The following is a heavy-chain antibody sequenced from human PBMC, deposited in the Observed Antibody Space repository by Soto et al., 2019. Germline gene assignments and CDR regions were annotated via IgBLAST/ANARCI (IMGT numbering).Heavy chain of an antibody. V-gene: IGHV4-59*01. CDR1: GGSISSYY. Sequence: PSETLSLTCTVSGGSISSYYWSWIRQPPGKGLEWIGYIYYSGSTNYNPSLKSRVTISVDTSKNQFSLKLSSVTAADTAVYYCARVGGKTYYFDYWGQGTLVTVSS. CDR3: ARVGGKTYYFDY. CDR2: IYYSGST. D-gene: IGHD2-15*01. J-gene: IGHJ4*02.